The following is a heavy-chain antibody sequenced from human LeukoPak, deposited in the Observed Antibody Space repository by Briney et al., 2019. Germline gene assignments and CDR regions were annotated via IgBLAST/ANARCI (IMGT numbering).Heavy chain of an antibody. CDR1: GITFSSYW. V-gene: IGHV3-74*01. D-gene: IGHD4-23*01. CDR3: ARSAYPGNSVIED. Sequence: GGSLRLFCAGSGITFSSYWMHWVRQAPGKGLVWVSRINSDGRSTNYADSVKGRFTISRDNAKNTLYLQMNGLRAEDTAVYYCARSAYPGNSVIEDWGRGTLVTVSS. J-gene: IGHJ4*02. CDR2: INSDGRST.